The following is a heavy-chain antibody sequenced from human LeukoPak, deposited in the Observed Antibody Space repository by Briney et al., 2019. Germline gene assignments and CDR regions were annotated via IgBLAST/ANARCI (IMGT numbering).Heavy chain of an antibody. D-gene: IGHD4-11*01. Sequence: SETLTLICTVSGSPISRKDWRWIRQPPGKGLEWIGYIYYSGSTNYNPSLKSRVTISVDTSKNQFSLKLSSVTAADTAVYYCARHGSIDAFDIWGQGTMVTVSS. CDR2: IYYSGST. CDR1: GSPISRKD. J-gene: IGHJ3*02. V-gene: IGHV4-59*08. CDR3: ARHGSIDAFDI.